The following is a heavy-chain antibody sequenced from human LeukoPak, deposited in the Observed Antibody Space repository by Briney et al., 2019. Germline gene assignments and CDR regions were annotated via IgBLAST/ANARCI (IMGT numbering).Heavy chain of an antibody. J-gene: IGHJ3*02. Sequence: SQTLSLTCTVSGGSISSGDYYWSWIRQPPGKGLEWIGYIYHSGSTYYNPSLKSRVTISVDRSKNQFSLKLSSVTAADTAMYYCARVRGYSSIYDVFDIWGQGTVVTVSS. CDR3: ARVRGYSSIYDVFDI. V-gene: IGHV4-30-2*01. D-gene: IGHD6-13*01. CDR1: GGSISSGDYY. CDR2: IYHSGST.